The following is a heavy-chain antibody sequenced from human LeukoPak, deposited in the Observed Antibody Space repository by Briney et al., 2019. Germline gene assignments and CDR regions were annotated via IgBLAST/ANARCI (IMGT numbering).Heavy chain of an antibody. Sequence: SETLSLTCTVSGGSISSSSYYWGWIRQPPGKGLEWIGSIYYSGSTYYNPSLKSRVTISVDTSKNQFSLKLSSVTAADTAVYYCAGPVGGPTSIDYWGQGTLVTVSS. CDR2: IYYSGST. J-gene: IGHJ4*02. D-gene: IGHD2/OR15-2a*01. CDR3: AGPVGGPTSIDY. CDR1: GGSISSSSYY. V-gene: IGHV4-39*07.